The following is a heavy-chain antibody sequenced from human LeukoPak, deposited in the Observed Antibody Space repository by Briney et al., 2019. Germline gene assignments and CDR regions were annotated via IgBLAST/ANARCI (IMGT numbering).Heavy chain of an antibody. CDR1: GFTFSRYS. Sequence: GGSLRLSCAASGFTFSRYSMNWVRQAPGKGLEWVSAICGSGGCTYYADSVKGRFTISRDNSKNTLYLQMNSLRAEDTAVYYCAKGGGYDSGYYYMDVWGKGTTVTISS. V-gene: IGHV3-23*01. D-gene: IGHD3-22*01. J-gene: IGHJ6*03. CDR2: ICGSGGCT. CDR3: AKGGGYDSGYYYMDV.